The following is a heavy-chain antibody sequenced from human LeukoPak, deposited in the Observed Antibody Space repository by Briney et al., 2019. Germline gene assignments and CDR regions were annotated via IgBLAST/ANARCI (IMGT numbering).Heavy chain of an antibody. CDR2: ITGSGGST. V-gene: IGHV3-23*01. Sequence: PGGSLRLSCAASGFTFSSYAMSWVRQAPGKGLDWVSSITGSGGSTYYADSVKSRFTTSRDNSKNTLFLQMTSLRAEDTAVYHCAKVYSIDAYNYPFDYWGQGTLVTVSS. J-gene: IGHJ4*02. D-gene: IGHD5-24*01. CDR1: GFTFSSYA. CDR3: AKVYSIDAYNYPFDY.